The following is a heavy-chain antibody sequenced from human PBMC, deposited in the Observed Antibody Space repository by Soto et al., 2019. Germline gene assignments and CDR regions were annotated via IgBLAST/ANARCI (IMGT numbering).Heavy chain of an antibody. CDR3: AQDTYFDFWSGYYYYYGMDV. J-gene: IGHJ6*02. CDR1: GFTFSTYG. D-gene: IGHD3-3*01. V-gene: IGHV3-30*18. CDR2: ISYDGSNK. Sequence: QVQLVESGGCVVQPGRSLRLSCAASGFTFSTYGMHWVRQAPGKGLEWVAVISYDGSNKYYADSVKGRFTISRDNSKNTLYLQMNSLRAEDTAVFYCAQDTYFDFWSGYYYYYGMDVWGQGTTVTVSS.